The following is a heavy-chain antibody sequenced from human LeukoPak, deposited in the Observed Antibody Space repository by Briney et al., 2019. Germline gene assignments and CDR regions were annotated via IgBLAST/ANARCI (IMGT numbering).Heavy chain of an antibody. CDR1: GGSFSGYY. V-gene: IGHV4-34*01. CDR3: ARGIIAFWSGYGMDV. D-gene: IGHD3-3*01. J-gene: IGHJ6*02. CDR2: INHSGST. Sequence: PSETLSLTCAVYGGSFSGYYWSWIRQPPGKGLEWIGEINHSGSTNYNPSLKSRVTISVDTSKNQFSLKLSSVTAADTAVYYCARGIIAFWSGYGMDVWGQGTTVTVSS.